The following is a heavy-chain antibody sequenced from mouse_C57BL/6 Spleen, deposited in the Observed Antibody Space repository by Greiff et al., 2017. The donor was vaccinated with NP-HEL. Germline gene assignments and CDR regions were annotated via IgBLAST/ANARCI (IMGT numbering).Heavy chain of an antibody. V-gene: IGHV1-69*01. D-gene: IGHD2-2*01. Sequence: QVQLQQPGAELVMPGASVKLSCKASGYTFTSYWMHWVKQRPGQGLEWIGEIDPSDSYTNYNQKFKGKSTLTVDKSSSTAYMQLSSLTSEDSAVYYCARDGDGYGRGAMDYWGQGTSVTVSS. CDR2: IDPSDSYT. CDR1: GYTFTSYW. CDR3: ARDGDGYGRGAMDY. J-gene: IGHJ4*01.